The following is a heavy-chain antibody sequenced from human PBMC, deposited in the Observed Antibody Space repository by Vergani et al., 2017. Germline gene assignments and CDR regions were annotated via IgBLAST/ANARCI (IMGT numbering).Heavy chain of an antibody. Sequence: VQLVESGGGVVQPGRSLRLSCAASGFTFSSYAMSWVRQAPGKGLEWVSAISGSGGSTYYADSVKGRFTISRDNSKNTLYLQMNSLRAEDTAVYYCAKERRAVAGTDRGFDPWGQGTLVTVSS. D-gene: IGHD6-19*01. CDR1: GFTFSSYA. V-gene: IGHV3-23*04. J-gene: IGHJ5*02. CDR3: AKERRAVAGTDRGFDP. CDR2: ISGSGGST.